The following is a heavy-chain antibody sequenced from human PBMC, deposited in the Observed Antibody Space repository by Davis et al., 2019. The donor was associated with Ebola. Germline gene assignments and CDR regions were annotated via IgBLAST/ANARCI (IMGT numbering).Heavy chain of an antibody. Sequence: ASVKVSCKASGYTFTKYAIFWVRQAPGQGLEWMGWINPHNGNTNYAQNVQGRVIMTTDTATTTAYMEVGGLRSDDTAVYYCARAQFPTTSDHWGQGTLVTVSS. V-gene: IGHV1-18*01. CDR2: INPHNGNT. D-gene: IGHD1-1*01. CDR3: ARAQFPTTSDH. CDR1: GYTFTKYA. J-gene: IGHJ4*02.